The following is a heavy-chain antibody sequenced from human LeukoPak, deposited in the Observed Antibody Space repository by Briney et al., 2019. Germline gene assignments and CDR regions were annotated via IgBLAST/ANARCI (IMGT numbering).Heavy chain of an antibody. CDR2: IWYDGSNK. V-gene: IGHV3-33*01. Sequence: GGSLRLSCAASGFTFSSYGMHWVRQAPGKGLEWVAVIWYDGSNKYYADSVKGRFTISRDNSKDTLYLQMNSLRAEDTAVYYCARDNYYYDSSGYYADYWGQGTLVTVSS. CDR3: ARDNYYYDSSGYYADY. D-gene: IGHD3-22*01. CDR1: GFTFSSYG. J-gene: IGHJ4*02.